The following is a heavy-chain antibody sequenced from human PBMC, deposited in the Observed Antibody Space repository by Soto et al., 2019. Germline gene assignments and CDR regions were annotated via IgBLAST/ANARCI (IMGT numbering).Heavy chain of an antibody. CDR2: IYYSGST. D-gene: IGHD2-15*01. CDR1: GGSISSGGYY. Sequence: PSETLSLTCTVSGGSISSGGYYWSWIRQHPGKGLEWIGYIYYSGSTYYNPSLKSRVTISVDTSKKQFSLKLSSVTAADTAVYYCARVNCSGGSCHLYGMDVWGQGTTVTVSS. J-gene: IGHJ6*02. CDR3: ARVNCSGGSCHLYGMDV. V-gene: IGHV4-31*03.